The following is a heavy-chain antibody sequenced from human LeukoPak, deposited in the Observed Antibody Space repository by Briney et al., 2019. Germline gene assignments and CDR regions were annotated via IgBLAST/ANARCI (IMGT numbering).Heavy chain of an antibody. CDR3: ARPPGTSPCFDY. J-gene: IGHJ4*02. V-gene: IGHV3-23*01. CDR2: ISGSGGST. D-gene: IGHD1-1*01. Sequence: PGGSLRLSCAASGFTFSSYAMSWVRQAPGKGLEWVSAISGSGGSTYYADSVKGRFTISRDNAKNTLYLQMNSLRIEDTAVYYCARPPGTSPCFDYWGQGILVTVSS. CDR1: GFTFSSYA.